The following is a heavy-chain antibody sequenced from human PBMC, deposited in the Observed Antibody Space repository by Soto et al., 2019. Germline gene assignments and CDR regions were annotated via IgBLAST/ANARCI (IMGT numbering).Heavy chain of an antibody. D-gene: IGHD2-8*01. Sequence: ASVKVSCKASGFTLTNRWMHWVRQAPGQGLEWMTTINPTGDWTDYAQNFQGRLTMTRDTSTSTVYMELSSLRFDDTAVYYCARDHQWAFDIWGQGTMVTVSS. CDR2: INPTGDWT. J-gene: IGHJ3*02. V-gene: IGHV1-46*01. CDR3: ARDHQWAFDI. CDR1: GFTLTNRW.